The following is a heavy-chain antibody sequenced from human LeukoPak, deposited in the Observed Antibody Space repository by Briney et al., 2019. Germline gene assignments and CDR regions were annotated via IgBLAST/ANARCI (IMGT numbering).Heavy chain of an antibody. CDR3: ARERGRGYYFDY. V-gene: IGHV4-39*07. Sequence: SSEALSLTCTVSGGSISSSSYYWGWIRQPPGKGLEWIGSIYYSGSTYYNPSLKSRVTISVDTSKNQFSLKLSSVTAADTAVYYCARERGRGYYFDYWGQGTLVTVSS. CDR2: IYYSGST. D-gene: IGHD3-10*01. J-gene: IGHJ4*02. CDR1: GGSISSSSYY.